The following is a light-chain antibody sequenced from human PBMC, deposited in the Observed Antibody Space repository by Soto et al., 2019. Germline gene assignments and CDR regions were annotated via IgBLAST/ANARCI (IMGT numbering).Light chain of an antibody. V-gene: IGKV2-28*01. CDR1: QSLLHSNGYTY. CDR2: LGS. Sequence: DIVMTQSPLSLPVTPGEPASISCRSSQSLLHSNGYTYLDWYLQKPGQSPQLLIYLGSNRASGVPDRFSGSGSGTDFTLKISRVEAEDVGVYYFVQALQTLTFGGGTKVEI. CDR3: VQALQTLT. J-gene: IGKJ4*01.